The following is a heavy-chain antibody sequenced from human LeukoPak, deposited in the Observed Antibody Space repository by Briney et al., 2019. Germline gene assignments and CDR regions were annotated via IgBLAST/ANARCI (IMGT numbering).Heavy chain of an antibody. CDR2: IHYNGSP. Sequence: SETLSLTCTGSGGSISSYSWSWIRQPPGKGLEWIGYIHYNGSPNYNPSLKSRVTISVDTSKNQFSLKLSSVTAADTAVYYCARGGVTIFGVATPTNWFDPWGQGTLVTVSS. V-gene: IGHV4-59*01. CDR3: ARGGVTIFGVATPTNWFDP. J-gene: IGHJ5*02. CDR1: GGSISSYS. D-gene: IGHD3-3*01.